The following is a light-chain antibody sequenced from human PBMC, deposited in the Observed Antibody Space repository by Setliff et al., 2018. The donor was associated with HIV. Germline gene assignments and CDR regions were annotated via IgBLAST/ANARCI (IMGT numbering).Light chain of an antibody. V-gene: IGLV2-23*02. J-gene: IGLJ1*01. CDR1: SSDIGTYNL. CDR2: DVT. CDR3: CSYAGSSTYV. Sequence: QSAPTQPASVSGSPGQSITISCTGTSSDIGTYNLVSWYQQHPGKAPKLMIYDVTKRPSGVSNRFSGSKSGNTASLTISGLQAEDEADYYCCSYAGSSTYVFGTGTKVPS.